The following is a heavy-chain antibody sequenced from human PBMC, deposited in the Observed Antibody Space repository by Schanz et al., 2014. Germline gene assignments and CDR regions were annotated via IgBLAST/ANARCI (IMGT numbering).Heavy chain of an antibody. CDR2: IIPITGIT. D-gene: IGHD5-12*01. V-gene: IGHV1-69*02. J-gene: IGHJ4*02. CDR1: GDTFRSYT. Sequence: QVQLVQSGAEVKKPGSSVTVSCKASGDTFRSYTINWVRHAPGQGLEWMGRIIPITGITNYAQKFQGRVTFTADKSTSTAFLEANSLRSEDTAVYYCARTGYDPSLTHWGQGTLVTVSS. CDR3: ARTGYDPSLTH.